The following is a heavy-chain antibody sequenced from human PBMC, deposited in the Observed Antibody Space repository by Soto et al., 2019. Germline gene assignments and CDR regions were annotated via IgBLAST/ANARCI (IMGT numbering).Heavy chain of an antibody. CDR2: IIPILNSP. Sequence: QVQLVQSGAEVKKPGSAVKVSCKASGGTFGSYAITWVRRAPGQGLEWGGGIIPILNSPAYAQKFRARVVMTADEITNTAYMELNSLRIDDTAVYYCAREAPYCTSATCPKFYDMDVWGQGTTVTVAS. J-gene: IGHJ6*02. CDR1: GGTFGSYA. D-gene: IGHD2-2*01. V-gene: IGHV1-69*01. CDR3: AREAPYCTSATCPKFYDMDV.